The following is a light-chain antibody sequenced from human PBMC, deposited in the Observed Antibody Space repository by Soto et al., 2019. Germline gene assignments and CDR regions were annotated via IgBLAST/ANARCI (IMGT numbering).Light chain of an antibody. J-gene: IGLJ1*01. CDR2: DVS. Sequence: QSVLTQPSSVSGSPGQSIAISCTVASRDVGGYSYVSWYQQQPGKAPKLVISDVSNRPSGVSDRFSGSKSGNTASLTISGLQTDDEADDYCASYTTGSTYVFGSGTKFTAL. CDR3: ASYTTGSTYV. CDR1: SRDVGGYSY. V-gene: IGLV2-14*01.